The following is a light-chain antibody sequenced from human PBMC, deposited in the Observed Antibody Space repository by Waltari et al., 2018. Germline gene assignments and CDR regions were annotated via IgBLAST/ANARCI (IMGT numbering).Light chain of an antibody. CDR2: GQD. Sequence: SSELTQDPAVSVALGQTVPLTCQGDSLRSYSATWYQQRPGQAPILVLYGQDNRPSGIPDRFSGSTSGDTATLTITGAQAEDEADYYCLSRDSSSTRLFGGGTRLTV. V-gene: IGLV3-19*01. J-gene: IGLJ3*02. CDR1: SLRSYS. CDR3: LSRDSSSTRL.